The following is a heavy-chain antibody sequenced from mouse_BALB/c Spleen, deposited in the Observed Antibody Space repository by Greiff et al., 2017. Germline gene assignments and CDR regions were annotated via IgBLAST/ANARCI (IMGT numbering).Heavy chain of an antibody. CDR3: ARHGAMITLDY. CDR1: GFTFSSYT. V-gene: IGHV5-12-2*01. Sequence: DVMLVESGGGLVQPGGSLKLSCAASGFTFSSYTMSWVRQTPEKRLEWVAYISNGGGSTYYPDTVKGRFTISRDNAKNTLYLQMSSLKSEDTAMYYCARHGAMITLDYWGQGTTLTVSS. D-gene: IGHD2-4*01. J-gene: IGHJ2*01. CDR2: ISNGGGST.